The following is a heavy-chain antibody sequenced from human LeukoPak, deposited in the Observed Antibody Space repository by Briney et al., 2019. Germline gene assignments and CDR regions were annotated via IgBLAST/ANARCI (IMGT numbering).Heavy chain of an antibody. CDR1: GGSFSGYY. Sequence: SETLSLTCAVYGGSFSGYYWSWIRQPPGKGLEWIGEINHSGSTNYNPSLKSRVTISVDTSKNQFSLKLSSVTAADTAVYYCARVGSGWYHPRFYFDYWGQGSLVIVSS. V-gene: IGHV4-34*01. D-gene: IGHD6-19*01. CDR2: INHSGST. CDR3: ARVGSGWYHPRFYFDY. J-gene: IGHJ4*02.